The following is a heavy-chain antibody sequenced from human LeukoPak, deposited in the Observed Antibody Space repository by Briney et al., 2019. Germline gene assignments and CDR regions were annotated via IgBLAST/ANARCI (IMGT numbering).Heavy chain of an antibody. CDR3: ARVQWELRGVGSYFDY. Sequence: PGGSLRLSCAAPEFTFSSYWMSGVRQAPGKGLEWVANIKQDGSEKYYVDSVRGRFTISRDNAKNSLYLQMNSLRAEDTAVYYCARVQWELRGVGSYFDYWGQGTLVTVSS. J-gene: IGHJ4*02. CDR2: IKQDGSEK. CDR1: EFTFSSYW. V-gene: IGHV3-7*01. D-gene: IGHD1-26*01.